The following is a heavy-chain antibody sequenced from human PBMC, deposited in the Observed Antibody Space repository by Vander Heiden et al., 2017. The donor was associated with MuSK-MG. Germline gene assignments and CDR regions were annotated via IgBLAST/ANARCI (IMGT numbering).Heavy chain of an antibody. Sequence: EVQLVQSGAEVRKPGESLRISCKGSGYSFTNQWIGWVRQMPGKGLEWMGIIYPGDSDTRYSPSFQGQVTISADKSISTAYLQWSSLKASDTAMYYCARQIKGIINRYYFDYWGQGTLVTVSS. J-gene: IGHJ4*02. D-gene: IGHD3-10*01. CDR2: IYPGDSDT. CDR3: ARQIKGIINRYYFDY. V-gene: IGHV5-51*01. CDR1: GYSFTNQW.